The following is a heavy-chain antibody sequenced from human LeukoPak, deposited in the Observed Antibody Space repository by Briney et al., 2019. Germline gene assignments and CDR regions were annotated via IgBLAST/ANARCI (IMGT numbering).Heavy chain of an antibody. CDR1: GFTFSSYS. J-gene: IGHJ4*02. Sequence: GGPLRLSCAASGFTFSSYSMNWVRQAPGKGLEWVSCITSSSTYMYYADSVKGRFTISRDNAKNSLYLQMNSLRAEDTAVYYCAALSRGYSGYDLDYWGQGTLVAVSS. CDR3: AALSRGYSGYDLDY. V-gene: IGHV3-21*01. D-gene: IGHD5-12*01. CDR2: ITSSSTYM.